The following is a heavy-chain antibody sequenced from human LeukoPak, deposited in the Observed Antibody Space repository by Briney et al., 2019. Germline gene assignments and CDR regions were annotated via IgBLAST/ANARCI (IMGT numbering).Heavy chain of an antibody. CDR1: GFTFSDYY. Sequence: PGGSLRLSCAASGFTFSDYYMSWIRQAPGKGLEWVSYISSSGSTIYYADSVKGRFTISRDNAKNSLYLQMNSLRAEDTAVYYCAREHYDILTGYPPGYFDYWGQGTLVTVSS. CDR3: AREHYDILTGYPPGYFDY. D-gene: IGHD3-9*01. J-gene: IGHJ4*02. CDR2: ISSSGSTI. V-gene: IGHV3-11*01.